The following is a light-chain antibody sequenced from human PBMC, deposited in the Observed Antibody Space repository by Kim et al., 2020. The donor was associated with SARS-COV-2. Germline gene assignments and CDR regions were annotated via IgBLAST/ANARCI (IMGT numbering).Light chain of an antibody. V-gene: IGKV1-5*03. CDR2: RAS. J-gene: IGKJ2*01. CDR3: QQYNSYPYT. Sequence: DIQMTQSPSTLSASVGDRVTITCRASQTINSWLAWYQQKPGKAPNLLISRASNLESGVPSRFSGSGSGTEFTLTISSLQPDDFATYYCQQYNSYPYTFGQGTKLDIK. CDR1: QTINSW.